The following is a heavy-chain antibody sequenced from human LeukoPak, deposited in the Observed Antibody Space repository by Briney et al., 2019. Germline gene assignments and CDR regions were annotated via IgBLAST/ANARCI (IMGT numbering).Heavy chain of an antibody. CDR3: ARHALWFGATNWFDP. CDR1: GFTFSSYSMN. V-gene: IGHV4-39*01. CDR2: IYYSGNT. D-gene: IGHD3-10*01. J-gene: IGHJ5*02. Sequence: GPLRLSCAASGFTFSSYSMNWVRQPPGKGLEWIGSIYYSGNTYYNPSLKSRVTISVDTSKNQFSLNLSSVTAADTAVYYCARHALWFGATNWFDPWGQGTLVTVSS.